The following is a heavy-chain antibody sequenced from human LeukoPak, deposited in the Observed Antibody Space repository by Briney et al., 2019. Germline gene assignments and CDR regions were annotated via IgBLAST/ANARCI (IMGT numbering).Heavy chain of an antibody. V-gene: IGHV3-21*01. CDR2: ISSSSSYI. CDR1: GFTFSSYS. CDR3: ARGGLSGSYYFDY. Sequence: GGSLRLSCAASGFTFSSYSMNWVRQAPGEGLEWVSSISSSSSYIYYADSVKGRFTISRDNAKNSLYLQMNSLRAEDTAVYYCARGGLSGSYYFDYWGQGTLVTVSS. D-gene: IGHD1-26*01. J-gene: IGHJ4*02.